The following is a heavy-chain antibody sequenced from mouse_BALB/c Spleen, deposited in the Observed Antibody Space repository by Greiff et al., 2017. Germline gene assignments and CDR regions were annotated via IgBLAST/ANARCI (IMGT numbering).Heavy chain of an antibody. CDR1: GFTFSSYA. J-gene: IGHJ4*01. V-gene: IGHV5-6-5*01. D-gene: IGHD2-1*01. CDR2: ISSGGST. Sequence: EVMLVESGGGLVKPGGSLKLSCAASGFTFSSYAMSWVRQTPEKRLEWVASISSGGSTYYPDSVKGRFTISRDNARNILYLQMSSLRSEDTAMYYCARYGNYDAMDYWGQGTSVTVSS. CDR3: ARYGNYDAMDY.